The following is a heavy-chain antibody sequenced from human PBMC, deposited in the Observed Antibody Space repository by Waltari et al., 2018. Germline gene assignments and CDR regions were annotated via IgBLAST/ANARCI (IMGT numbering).Heavy chain of an antibody. Sequence: QVQLQESGPGLVKPSETLSLTCTVSGGSISSYYWSWIRQPPGKGLEWIGYIYYSGSTNYHPSPKGRVTISVDTSKNQFPLKLSSVTAADTAVYYCARGGGLPLDDWGQGTLVTVSS. V-gene: IGHV4-59*01. CDR2: IYYSGST. D-gene: IGHD5-12*01. J-gene: IGHJ4*02. CDR1: GGSISSYY. CDR3: ARGGGLPLDD.